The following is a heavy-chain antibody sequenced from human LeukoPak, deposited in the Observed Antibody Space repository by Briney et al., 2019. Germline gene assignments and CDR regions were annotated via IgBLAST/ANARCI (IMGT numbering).Heavy chain of an antibody. CDR3: ARGAYYYGSGLPFDP. D-gene: IGHD3-10*01. CDR2: IYTSGNT. V-gene: IGHV4-4*07. J-gene: IGHJ5*02. CDR1: GGSISSYY. Sequence: SETLSLTCTVSGGSISSYYWSWIRQPAGKGLERIGRIYTSGNTNYNPSLKSRLTMSVDTSKNQFSLKLKSVTAADTAVYYCARGAYYYGSGLPFDPWGQGTLVTVSS.